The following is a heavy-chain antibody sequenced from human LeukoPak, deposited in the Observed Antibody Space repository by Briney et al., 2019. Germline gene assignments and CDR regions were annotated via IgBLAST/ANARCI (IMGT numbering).Heavy chain of an antibody. CDR3: VRDLNYYDSSGYGH. Sequence: GGSLRLSCAASGFTFSTNYMSWVRQAPGKGLEWVSVIYSGGSPYYADSVKGRFTISRDNSKNTLYLQMNSLRGEDTAVYYCVRDLNYYDSSGYGHWGQGTLVTVSS. D-gene: IGHD3-22*01. V-gene: IGHV3-53*01. CDR2: IYSGGSP. CDR1: GFTFSTNY. J-gene: IGHJ4*02.